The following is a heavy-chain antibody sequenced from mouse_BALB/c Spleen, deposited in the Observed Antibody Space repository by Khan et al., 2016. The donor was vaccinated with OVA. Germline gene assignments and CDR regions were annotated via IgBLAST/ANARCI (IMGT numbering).Heavy chain of an antibody. CDR3: TRIYRSDFDY. Sequence: IQLVQSGPELVRPGASVKISCKASGYSFTGYFMNWVMQSHGKSLEWIGRINPHIGETFYNQRFKDKATLTVDESSSTAHMVLRSLASEDSAVYYCTRIYRSDFDYWGQGTTLTVSS. V-gene: IGHV1-20*02. CDR2: INPHIGET. CDR1: GYSFTGYF. J-gene: IGHJ2*01. D-gene: IGHD1-1*01.